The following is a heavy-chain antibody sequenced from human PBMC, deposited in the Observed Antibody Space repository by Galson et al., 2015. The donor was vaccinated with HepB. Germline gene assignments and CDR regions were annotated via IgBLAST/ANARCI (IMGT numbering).Heavy chain of an antibody. V-gene: IGHV3-21*01. Sequence: SLRLSCAASGFTFSSYSMNWVRQAPGKGLGWVSSISSSSSYIYYADSVKGRFTISRDNAKNSLYLQMNSLRAEDTAVYYCARGSGSITGAFDIWGQGTMVTVSS. J-gene: IGHJ3*02. D-gene: IGHD1-26*01. CDR3: ARGSGSITGAFDI. CDR1: GFTFSSYS. CDR2: ISSSSSYI.